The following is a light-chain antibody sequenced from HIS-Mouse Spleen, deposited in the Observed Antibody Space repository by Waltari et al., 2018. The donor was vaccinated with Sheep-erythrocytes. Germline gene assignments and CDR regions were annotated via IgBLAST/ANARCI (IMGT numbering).Light chain of an antibody. CDR2: GSR. J-gene: IGLJ2*01. V-gene: IGLV1-40*01. Sequence: QSVLTQPPSVSGAPGQRVTISCTGSSSNIGAGYDVHWYQQLPGTAPKLLISGSRNRPSGVPDRFPGSKSGTSASLAITGLQAEDEADYYCQSYDSSLSGSVFGGGTKLTVL. CDR1: SSNIGAGYD. CDR3: QSYDSSLSGSV.